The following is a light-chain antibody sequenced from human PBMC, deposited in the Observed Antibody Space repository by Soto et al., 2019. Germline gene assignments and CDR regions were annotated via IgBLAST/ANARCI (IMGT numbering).Light chain of an antibody. Sequence: QSVLTQPASVSGSPGQSITISCTGTSSDVDTYKYVSWYQQHPGKAPKLMIYEVSYRPSGVSDRFSGSKSGNTASLTISRLQAEDEADYYCCSYAGRTTRVQFGGGTKLTVL. J-gene: IGLJ2*01. V-gene: IGLV2-14*01. CDR1: SSDVDTYKY. CDR2: EVS. CDR3: CSYAGRTTRVQ.